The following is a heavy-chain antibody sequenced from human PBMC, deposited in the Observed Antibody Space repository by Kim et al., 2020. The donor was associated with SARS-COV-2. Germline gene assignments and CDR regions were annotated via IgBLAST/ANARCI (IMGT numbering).Heavy chain of an antibody. CDR2: TYYRSKWFH. CDR3: AKDQYFDSSGYASAFDV. CDR1: GDSVSSNIAA. V-gene: IGHV6-1*01. J-gene: IGHJ3*01. D-gene: IGHD3-22*01. Sequence: SQTLSLTCAISGDSVSSNIAAWIWIRQSPSRGLEWLGRTYYRSKWFHDYALSVKSRISINPDTSKNQFSLHLSSVTPEDTAVYYCAKDQYFDSSGYASAFDVWGQGTMVTVSS.